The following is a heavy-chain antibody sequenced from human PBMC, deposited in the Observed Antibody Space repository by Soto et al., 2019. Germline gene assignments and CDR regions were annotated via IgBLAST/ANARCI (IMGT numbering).Heavy chain of an antibody. Sequence: EVQLVESGGGLVQPGGSLRLSCAASGFTFSAYWMHWVRLAPGKGLMWVSRINNDGSSIDYEDSVKGRFTISRDNAKNTLYLQMTGLRVEDTAVYHCARYCTGGSCSHGFDYWGQGSLVTVSS. CDR2: INNDGSSI. CDR3: ARYCTGGSCSHGFDY. J-gene: IGHJ4*02. D-gene: IGHD2-15*01. CDR1: GFTFSAYW. V-gene: IGHV3-74*01.